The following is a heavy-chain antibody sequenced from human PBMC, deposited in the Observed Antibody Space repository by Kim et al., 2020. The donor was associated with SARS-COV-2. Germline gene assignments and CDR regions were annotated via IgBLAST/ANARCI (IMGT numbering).Heavy chain of an antibody. Sequence: GGSLRLSCAASGFTFSNYAMTWVRQAPGKGLEWVSGISGSGGSTYYADSMKGRFTISRDNSKNTLFLQLNSLRAEDTAVYYCAKAGSECGSSSCHRWFDYWGQGTLVTVSS. D-gene: IGHD2-2*01. CDR2: ISGSGGST. CDR3: AKAGSECGSSSCHRWFDY. V-gene: IGHV3-23*01. J-gene: IGHJ4*02. CDR1: GFTFSNYA.